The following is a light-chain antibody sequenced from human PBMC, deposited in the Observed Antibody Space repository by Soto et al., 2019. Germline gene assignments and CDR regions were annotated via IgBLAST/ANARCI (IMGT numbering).Light chain of an antibody. Sequence: DIQMTQSPSYLSASVGDRVTITCQASQDITNLLNWYQQKPGKAPNLLIYDASNLEKGVPSRFSGSGSGTDFTFTISSLQPEDFAPYYCQHYHNYMYTFGQGNNLDI. J-gene: IGKJ2*01. CDR1: QDITNL. CDR3: QHYHNYMYT. CDR2: DAS. V-gene: IGKV1-33*01.